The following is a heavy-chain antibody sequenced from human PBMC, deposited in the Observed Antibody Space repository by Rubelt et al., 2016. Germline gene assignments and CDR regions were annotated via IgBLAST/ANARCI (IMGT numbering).Heavy chain of an antibody. CDR3: ARSYSSGWYKAFDY. Sequence: QVQLQESGPGLVKPSETLSLTCTVSGGSISSYYWSWIRQPPGKGLEWIGYIYYSGSTNYNPSLKSRVTRSVDTSKNQFSLKLGSVTAADTAVYYCARSYSSGWYKAFDYWGQGTLVTVSS. CDR2: IYYSGST. D-gene: IGHD6-19*01. V-gene: IGHV4-59*01. J-gene: IGHJ4*02. CDR1: GGSISSYY.